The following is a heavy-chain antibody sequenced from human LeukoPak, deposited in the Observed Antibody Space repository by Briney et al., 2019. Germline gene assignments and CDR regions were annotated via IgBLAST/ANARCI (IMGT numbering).Heavy chain of an antibody. J-gene: IGHJ5*02. CDR1: GYTLTSYG. Sequence: ASVKVSCKASGYTLTSYGISWVRQAPGQGLEWMGWISAYNGNTNYAQKLQGRVTMTTDTSTSTAYMELRSLRSDDTAVYYCARDFGCSSTSCLNWFDPWGQGTLVTVAT. CDR3: ARDFGCSSTSCLNWFDP. V-gene: IGHV1-18*01. CDR2: ISAYNGNT. D-gene: IGHD2-2*01.